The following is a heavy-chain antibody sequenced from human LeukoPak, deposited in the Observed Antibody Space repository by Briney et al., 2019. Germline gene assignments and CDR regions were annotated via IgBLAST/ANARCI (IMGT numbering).Heavy chain of an antibody. V-gene: IGHV3-30*02. J-gene: IGHJ4*02. CDR3: VTDLHGINWYVQ. CDR2: VEHDGTTK. Sequence: GGSLRLSCLGSGFTFSSLGMHWVRQAPGKGLEWVAFVEHDGTTKYYADSVKGRFSISRDNSRNTLFLQIYSLRADDTSMYYCVTDLHGINWYVQWGQGTLATVSS. CDR1: GFTFSSLG. D-gene: IGHD1-20*01.